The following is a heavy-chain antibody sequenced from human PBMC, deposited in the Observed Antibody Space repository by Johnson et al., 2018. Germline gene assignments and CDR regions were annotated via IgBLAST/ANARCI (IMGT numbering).Heavy chain of an antibody. Sequence: QVQLVQSGGGVVQPGRSLRLSCAASGFTFSSYAMHWVRQAPGKGLEWVAVISYDGSNKYYADSVKGRFTISRDNSKNTLYLQMNSLRAEDTAVYYCAKVSGSYYGGGYYGMDVWGQGTTVTVSS. CDR3: AKVSGSYYGGGYYGMDV. V-gene: IGHV3-30-3*01. J-gene: IGHJ6*02. CDR1: GFTFSSYA. CDR2: ISYDGSNK. D-gene: IGHD1-26*01.